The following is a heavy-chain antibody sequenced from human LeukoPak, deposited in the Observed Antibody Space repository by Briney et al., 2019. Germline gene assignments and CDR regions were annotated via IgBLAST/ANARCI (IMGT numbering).Heavy chain of an antibody. CDR2: IYYSGST. CDR1: GGSISSYY. D-gene: IGHD6-13*01. V-gene: IGHV4-59*01. CDR3: ARGAAAAGGYYYYYMDV. Sequence: SETLSLTCTVSGGSISSYYWSWIRQPPGKGLEWIGYIYYSGSTNYNPSLKSRVTISVDTSKNQFSLKPSSVTAADTAVYYCARGAAAAGGYYYYYMDVWGKGTTVTVSS. J-gene: IGHJ6*03.